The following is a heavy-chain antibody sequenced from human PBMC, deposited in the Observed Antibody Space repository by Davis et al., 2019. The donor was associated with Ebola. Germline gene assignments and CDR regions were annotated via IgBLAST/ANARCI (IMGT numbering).Heavy chain of an antibody. CDR3: AREHLWHWFDP. V-gene: IGHV1-69*04. Sequence: SVKVSCKASGGTFSSYAISWVRQAPGQGLEWMGRIIPILGIANYAQKFQGRVTITADKSTSTAYMELSSLRSEDTAVYYCAREHLWHWFDPWGQGTLVTVSS. D-gene: IGHD2-21*01. CDR1: GGTFSSYA. CDR2: IIPILGIA. J-gene: IGHJ5*02.